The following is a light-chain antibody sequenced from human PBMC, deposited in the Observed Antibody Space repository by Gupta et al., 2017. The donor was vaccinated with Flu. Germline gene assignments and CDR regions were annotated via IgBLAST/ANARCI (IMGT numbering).Light chain of an antibody. Sequence: ERATLSCRASQTVRSGYLAGYQQKPGQAPRLLIYGASSRATGIPDRFSGSGSGTDFTLTISRLEPEDFAVFYCQQYVGTPLTFGGGTKVEIK. V-gene: IGKV3-20*01. CDR2: GAS. J-gene: IGKJ4*01. CDR1: QTVRSGY. CDR3: QQYVGTPLT.